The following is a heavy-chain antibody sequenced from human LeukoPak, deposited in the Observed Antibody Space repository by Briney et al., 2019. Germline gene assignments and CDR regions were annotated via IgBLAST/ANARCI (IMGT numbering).Heavy chain of an antibody. CDR1: GFTVSSNY. D-gene: IGHD3-9*01. V-gene: IGHV3-66*01. Sequence: GGSLRLSCAASGFTVSSNYMSWVRQAPGKGLEWVSVIYSGGSTYYADSVKGRFTISRDNSKNTLYLQMNSLRAEDTAVYYCARALLTGDSNWFDPWGQGTLVTVSS. J-gene: IGHJ5*02. CDR3: ARALLTGDSNWFDP. CDR2: IYSGGST.